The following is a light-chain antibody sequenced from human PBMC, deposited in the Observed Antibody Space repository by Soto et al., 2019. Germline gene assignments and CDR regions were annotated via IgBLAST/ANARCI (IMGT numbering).Light chain of an antibody. CDR1: SSDVGGYNY. Sequence: QSALTQPASVSGSPGQSITISCTGTSSDVGGYNYVSWYQHHPGRAPKLMIYDVSNRPSGVSNRFSGSKSGNTASLTISGLQPEDEADYYCSPYTTSTTPPFVFGTGTKLTVL. CDR3: SPYTTSTTPPFV. CDR2: DVS. J-gene: IGLJ1*01. V-gene: IGLV2-14*03.